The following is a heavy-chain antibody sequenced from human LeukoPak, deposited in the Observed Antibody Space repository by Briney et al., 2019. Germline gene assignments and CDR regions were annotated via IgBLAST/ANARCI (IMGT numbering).Heavy chain of an antibody. J-gene: IGHJ4*02. D-gene: IGHD6-13*01. CDR2: ISYDGSNK. Sequence: PGGSLRLSCAASGFTFSSYAMHWVRQAPGKGLEWVAVISYDGSNKYYADSVKGRFTISRDNSKNTLYLQMNSLRAEDTAVYYCARDRVIAAAGTFDYWGQGTLVTVSS. CDR3: ARDRVIAAAGTFDY. V-gene: IGHV3-30-3*01. CDR1: GFTFSSYA.